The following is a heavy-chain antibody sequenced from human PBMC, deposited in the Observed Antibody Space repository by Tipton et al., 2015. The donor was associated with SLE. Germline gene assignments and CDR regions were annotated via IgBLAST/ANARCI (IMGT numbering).Heavy chain of an antibody. CDR3: ASSRLRLGELCY. V-gene: IGHV4-38-2*01. J-gene: IGHJ4*02. Sequence: TLSLTCAVSGYSISSGYYWGWIRQPPGKGLEWIGSLYHSGSTYYNPSLKSRVTIAVDTSKNQFSLKLSSVTAAYTAVYYCASSRLRLGELCYWGQGTLVTVSS. CDR2: LYHSGST. CDR1: GYSISSGYY. D-gene: IGHD3-16*01.